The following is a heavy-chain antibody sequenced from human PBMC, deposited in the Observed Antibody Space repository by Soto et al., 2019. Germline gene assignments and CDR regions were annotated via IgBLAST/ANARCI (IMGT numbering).Heavy chain of an antibody. V-gene: IGHV3-49*04. CDR3: TSQYSGSYYGGYFDY. CDR1: GFTFGDYA. D-gene: IGHD1-26*01. Sequence: GSLRLSCTASGFTFGDYAMSWVRQAPGKGLEWVGFIRSKAYGGTTEYAASVKGRFTISRDDSKSIAYLQMNSLKTEDTAVYYCTSQYSGSYYGGYFDYWGQGTLVTVSS. CDR2: IRSKAYGGTT. J-gene: IGHJ4*02.